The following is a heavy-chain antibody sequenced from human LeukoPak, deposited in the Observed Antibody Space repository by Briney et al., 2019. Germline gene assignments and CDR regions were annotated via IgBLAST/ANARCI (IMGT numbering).Heavy chain of an antibody. Sequence: ASVKVSCKASGYNFTTYGVSWERQAPGQRPEWMGWISCYNGNSKSSEKFQGRVTMTIETSTSTVYMELRTLKNDDTGVYYCARDAGDGMDVWGLGTTVIVSS. CDR1: GYNFTTYG. J-gene: IGHJ6*02. CDR2: ISCYNGNS. V-gene: IGHV1-18*01. CDR3: ARDAGDGMDV.